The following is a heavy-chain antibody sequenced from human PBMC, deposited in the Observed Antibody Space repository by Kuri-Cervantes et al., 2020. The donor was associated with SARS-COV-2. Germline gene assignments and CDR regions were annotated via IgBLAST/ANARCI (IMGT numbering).Heavy chain of an antibody. Sequence: GESLKISCAASGFTFSSYGMHWVRQAPGKGLEWVAVISYDGSNKDYTASVKGRFTISRDNSQNTLYLQMKSLRTEDTALYYCARGRLGVHDSWGQGTQVTVSS. CDR3: ARGRLGVHDS. V-gene: IGHV3-30*03. J-gene: IGHJ4*02. D-gene: IGHD2-8*01. CDR2: ISYDGSNK. CDR1: GFTFSSYG.